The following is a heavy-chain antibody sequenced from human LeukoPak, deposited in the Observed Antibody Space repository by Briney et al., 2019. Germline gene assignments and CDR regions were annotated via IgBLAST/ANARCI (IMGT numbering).Heavy chain of an antibody. Sequence: GGSLRLSCAASGFTFSSYGMSWVRQAPGKGLEWVSFITTSCATTSYADSVKGRFTISSGNPRNTLYMQMNRLRDEATALYYCAIMHGYYDGSGYWVQWGQGTLVTVSS. D-gene: IGHD3-22*01. CDR2: ITTSCATT. CDR1: GFTFSSYG. V-gene: IGHV3-23*01. J-gene: IGHJ4*02. CDR3: AIMHGYYDGSGYWVQ.